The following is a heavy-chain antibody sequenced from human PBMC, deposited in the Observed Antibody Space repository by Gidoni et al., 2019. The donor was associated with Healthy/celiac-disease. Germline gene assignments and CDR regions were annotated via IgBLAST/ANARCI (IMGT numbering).Heavy chain of an antibody. CDR3: ARGVVVPAALWERRPRWGYGMDV. CDR1: GYTVTSYG. Sequence: QVQLVQSGAEVKKPGASVKVACTASGYTVTSYGISWARQAPGQGLEWMGWVSAYNGNTNYAQKLQCRVTMTTDTSTSTAYMELRSLRSDDTAVYYCARGVVVPAALWERRPRWGYGMDVWGQGTTVTVSS. CDR2: VSAYNGNT. J-gene: IGHJ6*02. V-gene: IGHV1-18*01. D-gene: IGHD2-2*01.